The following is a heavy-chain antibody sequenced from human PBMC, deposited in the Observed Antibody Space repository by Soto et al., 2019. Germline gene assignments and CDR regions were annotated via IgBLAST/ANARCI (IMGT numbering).Heavy chain of an antibody. V-gene: IGHV3-23*01. CDR1: GFTFSTYT. CDR3: ASEVAVGLFEY. Sequence: EVQILESGGGLIQPGESLRLSCAASGFTFSTYTMSWVRQAPEKGLEWVSSISASGGSTYYADSVKGRFTIFRDNSNNTLFLHMSRLRADDTAVYYWASEVAVGLFEYWGQGTLVTVSS. J-gene: IGHJ4*02. CDR2: ISASGGST. D-gene: IGHD6-19*01.